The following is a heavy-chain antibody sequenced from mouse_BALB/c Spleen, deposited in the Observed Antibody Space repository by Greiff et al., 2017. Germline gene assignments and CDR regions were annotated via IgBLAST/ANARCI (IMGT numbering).Heavy chain of an antibody. V-gene: IGHV1S56*01. CDR1: GYTFTSYY. J-gene: IGHJ4*01. CDR2: IYPGNVNT. Sequence: QVQLQQSGPELVKPGASVRISCKASGYTFTSYYIHWVKQRPGQGLEWIGWIYPGNVNTKYNEKFKGKATLTADKSSSTAYMQLSSLTSEDSAVYFCARCPPQLHAMDYWGQGTSVTVSS. CDR3: ARCPPQLHAMDY.